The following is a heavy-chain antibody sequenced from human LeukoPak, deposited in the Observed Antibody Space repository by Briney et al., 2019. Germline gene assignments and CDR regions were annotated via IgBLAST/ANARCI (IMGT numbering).Heavy chain of an antibody. V-gene: IGHV4-39*07. J-gene: IGHJ4*02. CDR1: GGSISSSIYY. D-gene: IGHD6-19*01. CDR3: ARNSGWYGVS. CDR2: IYYSGST. Sequence: SETLSLTCNVSGGSISSSIYYWGWIRQPPGKGLEWIGNIYYSGSTYYNPSLQSRVTISVDTSKNQFSLKVSSVTAEDTAVYYCARNSGWYGVSWGQGTLVSVSS.